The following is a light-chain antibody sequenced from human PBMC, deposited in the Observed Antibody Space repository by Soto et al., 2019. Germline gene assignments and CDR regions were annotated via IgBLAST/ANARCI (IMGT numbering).Light chain of an antibody. CDR3: SSYRSGSTPYV. Sequence: SVLTQPASVSGSPGQSITISCTGTISDIGDYNYVSWYQQHPGKAPKLMIYEVSNRPSGVSNRLSGSKSGTTASLTISGLQAEDEADYYCSSYRSGSTPYVFGTGTKVTLL. V-gene: IGLV2-14*01. CDR1: ISDIGDYNY. J-gene: IGLJ1*01. CDR2: EVS.